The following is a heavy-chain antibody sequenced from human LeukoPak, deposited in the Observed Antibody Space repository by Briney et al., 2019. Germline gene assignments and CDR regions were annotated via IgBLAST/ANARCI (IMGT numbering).Heavy chain of an antibody. V-gene: IGHV4-4*07. D-gene: IGHD6-13*01. Sequence: SETLSLTCTVSGGSISSYYWSWIRQPAGKGLEWIGRIYTSGSTNYNPSLKSRVTMLVDTSKNQFSLKLSSVTAADTAVYYCARDHSSSWYNGYFDLWGRGTLVTVSS. J-gene: IGHJ2*01. CDR3: ARDHSSSWYNGYFDL. CDR2: IYTSGST. CDR1: GGSISSYY.